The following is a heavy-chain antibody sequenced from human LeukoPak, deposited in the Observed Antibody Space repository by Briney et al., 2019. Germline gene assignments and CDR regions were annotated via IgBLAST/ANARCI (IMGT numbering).Heavy chain of an antibody. CDR3: ARNQLGFDY. CDR1: GFTFSSYE. J-gene: IGHJ4*02. D-gene: IGHD1-1*01. CDR2: ISYDGSNK. V-gene: IGHV3-30*04. Sequence: GGSLRLSCAASGFTFSSYEMNWVRQAPGKGLEWVAIISYDGSNKYYTDSVKGRFTISRDNSKNTLYLQMHTLRAEDTAVYYCARNQLGFDYWGLGALVTVSS.